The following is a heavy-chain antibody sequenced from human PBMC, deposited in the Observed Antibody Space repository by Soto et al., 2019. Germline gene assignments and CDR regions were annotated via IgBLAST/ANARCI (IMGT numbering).Heavy chain of an antibody. D-gene: IGHD3-10*01. J-gene: IGHJ6*02. Sequence: GASVKVSCKASGYTFTGYYMHWVRQAPGQGLEWMGWINPNSGGTNYAQKLQGRVTMTTDTSTSTAYMELRSLRSDDTAVYYCARLPGVLWFGELSYGMDVWGQGTTVTVSS. CDR3: ARLPGVLWFGELSYGMDV. V-gene: IGHV1-2*02. CDR2: INPNSGGT. CDR1: GYTFTGYY.